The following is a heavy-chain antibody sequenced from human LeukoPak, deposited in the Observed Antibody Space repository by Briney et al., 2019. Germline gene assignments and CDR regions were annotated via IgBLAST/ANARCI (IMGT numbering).Heavy chain of an antibody. Sequence: ASVKVSCKASGYTFTSYGISWVRQAPGQGLEWMGWISAYNGNTNYAQKLQGRVTMTTDTSTSTAYMELRSLRSDDTAVYYCARMHYYDSSDYYYMDVWGKGTTVTVS. CDR3: ARMHYYDSSDYYYMDV. CDR1: GYTFTSYG. CDR2: ISAYNGNT. D-gene: IGHD3-22*01. V-gene: IGHV1-18*01. J-gene: IGHJ6*03.